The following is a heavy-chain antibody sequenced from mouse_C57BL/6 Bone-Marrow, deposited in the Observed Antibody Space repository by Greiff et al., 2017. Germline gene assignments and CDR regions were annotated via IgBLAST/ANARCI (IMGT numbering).Heavy chain of an antibody. J-gene: IGHJ3*01. CDR3: ARDYYGSSGGFAY. CDR1: GFTFSDYY. CDR2: ISNGGGST. V-gene: IGHV5-12*01. D-gene: IGHD1-1*01. Sequence: EVMLVESGGGLVQPGGSLKLSCAASGFTFSDYYMYWVRQTPEKRLEWVAYISNGGGSTYYPDTVKGRFTISRDNAKNTLYLQMSRLKSEDTAMYYCARDYYGSSGGFAYWGQGTLVTVSA.